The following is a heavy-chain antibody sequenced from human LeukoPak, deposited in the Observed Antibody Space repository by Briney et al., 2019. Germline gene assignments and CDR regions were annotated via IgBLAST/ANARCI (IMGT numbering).Heavy chain of an antibody. Sequence: GGSLRLSCAASGFTVSSNYMSWVRQAPGKGLEWVSVIYSGGSTYYADSVKGRFTISRDNSKNTLYLQMNSLRAEDTAVYYCASLSYDSSGYYSDYWGQGTLVTVSS. J-gene: IGHJ4*02. CDR2: IYSGGST. CDR3: ASLSYDSSGYYSDY. CDR1: GFTVSSNY. V-gene: IGHV3-53*01. D-gene: IGHD3-22*01.